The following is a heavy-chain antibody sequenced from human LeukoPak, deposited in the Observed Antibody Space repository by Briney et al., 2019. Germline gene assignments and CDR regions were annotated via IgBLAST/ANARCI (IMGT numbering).Heavy chain of an antibody. D-gene: IGHD2-21*01. CDR1: GGSITTDY. CDR3: ARGRAYCGGDCYYYYMDV. CDR2: IYYSGST. Sequence: KPSETLSLTCTLSGGSITTDYWSWIRQPPGKGLEWIGYIYYSGSTNYNPSLKSRVTISVDTSKNQFSLKLSSVTAADTAVYYCARGRAYCGGDCYYYYMDVWGKGTTVTVSS. V-gene: IGHV4-59*01. J-gene: IGHJ6*03.